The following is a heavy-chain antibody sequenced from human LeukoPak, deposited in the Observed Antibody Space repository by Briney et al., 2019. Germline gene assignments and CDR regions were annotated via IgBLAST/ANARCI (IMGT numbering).Heavy chain of an antibody. Sequence: SETLSLTCAVYGGSFSGCYWSWIRQPPGKGLEWIGEINHSGSTNYNPSLKSRVTISVDTSKNQFSLKLSSVAAADTAVYYCARGATMEPHYWGQGTLVTVSS. J-gene: IGHJ4*02. CDR2: INHSGST. V-gene: IGHV4-34*01. CDR3: ARGATMEPHY. D-gene: IGHD5-12*01. CDR1: GGSFSGCY.